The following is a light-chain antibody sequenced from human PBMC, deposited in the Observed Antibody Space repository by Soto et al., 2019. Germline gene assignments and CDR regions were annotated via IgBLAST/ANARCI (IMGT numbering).Light chain of an antibody. CDR1: QSISSGS. Sequence: VLTQSPGTLSLSPGERATLSCRASQSISSGSLAWYQQKPGPAPRLLIFAASARVTGIPDRFSGSGSGTGFTLTISRLEPEDFAVYYCQHYGSSPPFTFGPGTKVDIK. V-gene: IGKV3-20*01. CDR3: QHYGSSPPFT. CDR2: AAS. J-gene: IGKJ3*01.